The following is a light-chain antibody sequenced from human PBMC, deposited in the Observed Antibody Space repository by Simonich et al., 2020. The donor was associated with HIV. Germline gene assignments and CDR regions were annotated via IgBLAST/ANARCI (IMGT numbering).Light chain of an antibody. CDR3: QQSYSTPRT. J-gene: IGKJ2*01. CDR1: QSIISY. CDR2: SAS. V-gene: IGKV1-39*01. Sequence: DIQMTQYPSSMSASVGDRVTITCRASQSIISYLNWYQQKPGKAPKLLIYSASSLQSGVPSRFSGSGSGTDFTLTISSLQPEDFATYYCQQSYSTPRTFGQGTKLEIK.